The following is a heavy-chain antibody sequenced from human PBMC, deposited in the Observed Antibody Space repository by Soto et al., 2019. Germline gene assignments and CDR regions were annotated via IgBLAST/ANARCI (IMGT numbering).Heavy chain of an antibody. V-gene: IGHV3-23*01. CDR2: MSGTGDST. D-gene: IGHD1-26*01. J-gene: IGHJ6*02. CDR3: ARAIGGSYLYGLDV. CDR1: GFTFRSYA. Sequence: PVGSVRLSCAASGFTFRSYAMSWVRQAPGKGLEWVSAMSGTGDSTYYADSVKGRFTNSRDNSKNTLYLLMNSLRAEDTAVYYCARAIGGSYLYGLDVWGQGTTVTVSS.